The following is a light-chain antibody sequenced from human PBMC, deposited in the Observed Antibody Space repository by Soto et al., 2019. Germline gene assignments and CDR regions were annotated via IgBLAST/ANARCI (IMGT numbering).Light chain of an antibody. CDR3: QQRSKS. V-gene: IGKV3-11*01. Sequence: EIVLTQSPATLSLSPGEGATLSCRASQSVSNYLAWYQQKPGQAPRLVIYDASKRATDIPARFSGSGSGTDFTLTISSLEPEDFGVYYCQQRSKSFGQGTRLEI. CDR1: QSVSNY. CDR2: DAS. J-gene: IGKJ5*01.